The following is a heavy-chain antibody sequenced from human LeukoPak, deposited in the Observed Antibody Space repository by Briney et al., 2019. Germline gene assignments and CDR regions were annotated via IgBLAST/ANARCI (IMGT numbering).Heavy chain of an antibody. V-gene: IGHV3-53*01. D-gene: IGHD1-26*01. CDR3: ARDGGIVGATNY. CDR1: GFTVSSSY. J-gene: IGHJ4*02. Sequence: GGSLRLSCAASGFTVSSSYMSWVCQAPGKGLEWVSVIYSGGRTYYADSVKGRFTISRDNSKNTLYLQMNSLRADDTAVYYCARDGGIVGATNYWGQGTLVTVSS. CDR2: IYSGGRT.